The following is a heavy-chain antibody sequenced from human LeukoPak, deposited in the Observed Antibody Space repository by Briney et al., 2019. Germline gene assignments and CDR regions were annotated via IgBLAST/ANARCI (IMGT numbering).Heavy chain of an antibody. CDR1: GGSISGSSYY. J-gene: IGHJ4*02. V-gene: IGHV4-39*01. CDR3: PRRLGRPLRIDY. CDR2: IYYSGGT. D-gene: IGHD6-19*01. Sequence: SETLSLTCTVSGGSISGSSYYWGWIRQPPGKGLEWIGSIYYSGGTYYSPSLKSRVTISVDTSKNQFSLKLSSVTAADTAVYYCPRRLGRPLRIDYWGQGTLVTVSS.